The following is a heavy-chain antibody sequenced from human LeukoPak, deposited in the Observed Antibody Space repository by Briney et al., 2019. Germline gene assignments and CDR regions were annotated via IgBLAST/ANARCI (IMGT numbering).Heavy chain of an antibody. D-gene: IGHD2-21*02. CDR1: GFTVSSNY. CDR3: ARGVTARERGY. Sequence: GGSLRLSCAASGFTVSSNYMSWVRQAPGKGLEWVSLIYSGGSTFYADSVKGRFTISRDNSKNTLYLQMNTLRVEDTAVYYCARGVTARERGYWGQGTLVTVSS. CDR2: IYSGGST. J-gene: IGHJ4*02. V-gene: IGHV3-66*01.